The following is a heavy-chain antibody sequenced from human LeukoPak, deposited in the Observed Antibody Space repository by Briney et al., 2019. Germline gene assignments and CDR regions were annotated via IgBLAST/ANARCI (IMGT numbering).Heavy chain of an antibody. J-gene: IGHJ4*02. CDR2: ISYDGSNK. CDR3: AKDSRSDYNFLGFGY. Sequence: GRSLRLSCAASGFTFSNYGMHWVRQAPGKGLEWVAVISYDGSNKYYADSVKGRFTISRDNSKNTLYLQMNSLRAEDTAVYYCAKDSRSDYNFLGFGYWGQGTLVTVSS. D-gene: IGHD1-26*01. V-gene: IGHV3-30*18. CDR1: GFTFSNYG.